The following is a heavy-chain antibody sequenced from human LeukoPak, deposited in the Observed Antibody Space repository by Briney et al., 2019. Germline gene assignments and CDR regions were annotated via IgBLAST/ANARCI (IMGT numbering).Heavy chain of an antibody. CDR2: ISAYNGNT. CDR3: ARAPPLSCSSTSCYPDAFDN. Sequence: ASVKVSCKASGYTFTSYGISWVRQAPGQGLEWMGWISAYNGNTNYAQKLQGRVTMTTDTSTSTAYMELRSLRSDDTAVYYCARAPPLSCSSTSCYPDAFDNWGQGTMVTVSS. D-gene: IGHD2-2*01. V-gene: IGHV1-18*01. J-gene: IGHJ3*02. CDR1: GYTFTSYG.